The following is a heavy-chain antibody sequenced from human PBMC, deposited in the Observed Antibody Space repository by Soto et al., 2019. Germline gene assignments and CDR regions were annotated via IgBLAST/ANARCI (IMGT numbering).Heavy chain of an antibody. CDR3: AKDFRQDWGQDYDYGMDV. J-gene: IGHJ6*02. CDR1: GFTLSDYA. D-gene: IGHD7-27*01. Sequence: EVQVLESGGGFVQPGGSLRLSCAASGFTLSDYAMTWVRQGPGTGLEWVSAISGSGDSTYYTDSVKGRFTISRDNSKNPMYLEMNGLRAEDTAVYYCAKDFRQDWGQDYDYGMDVWGQGTTVTVSS. V-gene: IGHV3-23*01. CDR2: ISGSGDST.